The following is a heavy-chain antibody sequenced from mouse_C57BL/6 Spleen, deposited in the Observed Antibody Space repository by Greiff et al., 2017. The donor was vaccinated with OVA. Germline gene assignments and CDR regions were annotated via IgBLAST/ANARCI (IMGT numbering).Heavy chain of an antibody. Sequence: EVKLVESGEGLVKPGGSLKLSCAASGFTFSSYAMSWVRQTPEKRLEWVAYISSGGDYIYYADTVKGRFTISRDNARNTLYLQMSSLKSEDTAMYYCTRDRGSCYGYFDVWGTGTTVTVSS. V-gene: IGHV5-9-1*02. J-gene: IGHJ1*03. CDR1: GFTFSSYA. D-gene: IGHD1-1*01. CDR2: ISSGGDYI. CDR3: TRDRGSCYGYFDV.